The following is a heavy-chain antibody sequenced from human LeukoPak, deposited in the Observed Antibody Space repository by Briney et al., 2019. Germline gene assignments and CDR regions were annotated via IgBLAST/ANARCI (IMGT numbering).Heavy chain of an antibody. D-gene: IGHD2-2*01. CDR3: ARAGIVVVPAAPFDY. CDR2: IIPIFGTA. Sequence: GSSVKVSCKASGGTFSSYAISWVRQAPGQGLEWIGGIIPIFGTANYAQKFQGRVTITADESTSTAYMELSSLRSEDTAVYYCARAGIVVVPAAPFDYWGQGTLVTVSS. J-gene: IGHJ4*02. V-gene: IGHV1-69*01. CDR1: GGTFSSYA.